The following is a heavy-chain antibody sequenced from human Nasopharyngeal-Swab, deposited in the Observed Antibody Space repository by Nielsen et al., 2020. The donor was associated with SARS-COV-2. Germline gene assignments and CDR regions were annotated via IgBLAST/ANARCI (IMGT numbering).Heavy chain of an antibody. CDR2: ISWNSGSI. D-gene: IGHD2-8*01. CDR3: AGVLSATY. Sequence: SLKISCAASGFTFDDYAMHWVRQAPGKGLEWVSGISWNSGSIGYADSVTGRFTISRDNAKNSLYLQMNSLRAEDTALYYCAGVLSATYWGQGTLVTVSS. CDR1: GFTFDDYA. J-gene: IGHJ4*02. V-gene: IGHV3-9*01.